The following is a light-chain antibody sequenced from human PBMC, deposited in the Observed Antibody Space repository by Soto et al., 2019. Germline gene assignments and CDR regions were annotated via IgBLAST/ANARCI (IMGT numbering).Light chain of an antibody. CDR3: QSYDSSLSGWV. Sequence: QSVLTQPPSVSGAPGQRVTISCTGSSSNIGAGYDVHWYQQLPGTAPKLLIYDNNNRPSGVPDRFSGSKSSTSASLAITGFQAEDEADYYCQSYDSSLSGWVFGGGTKLTVL. CDR1: SSNIGAGYD. V-gene: IGLV1-40*01. J-gene: IGLJ3*02. CDR2: DNN.